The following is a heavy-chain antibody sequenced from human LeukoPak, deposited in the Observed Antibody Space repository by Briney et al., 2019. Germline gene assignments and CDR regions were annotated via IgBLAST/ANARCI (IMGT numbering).Heavy chain of an antibody. D-gene: IGHD3-16*01. Sequence: SETLSLTCTVSGGSIRGYYWSWIRQPPGKGLEYIGYIYYSGSTNYNPSLKSRVTISVDTSKNQFSLKLSSVTAADTAVYYCARETSQKGAHYMDVWGKGTTVTISS. V-gene: IGHV4-59*01. J-gene: IGHJ6*03. CDR1: GGSIRGYY. CDR3: ARETSQKGAHYMDV. CDR2: IYYSGST.